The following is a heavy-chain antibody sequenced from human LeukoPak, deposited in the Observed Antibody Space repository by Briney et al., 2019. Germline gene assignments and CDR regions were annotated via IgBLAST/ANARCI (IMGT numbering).Heavy chain of an antibody. J-gene: IGHJ3*02. CDR1: GFTFSSYV. CDR3: AKHYCSSTSCLDDAFDI. D-gene: IGHD2-2*01. Sequence: GWSLRLSCPASGFTFSSYVMSWVRPAPAKGLEWVAAISGSGASTYYADSVKGRFTISRDNSKNTLYLQMNSLRAEDTPVYYCAKHYCSSTSCLDDAFDIWGQGTMVTVSS. V-gene: IGHV3-23*01. CDR2: ISGSGAST.